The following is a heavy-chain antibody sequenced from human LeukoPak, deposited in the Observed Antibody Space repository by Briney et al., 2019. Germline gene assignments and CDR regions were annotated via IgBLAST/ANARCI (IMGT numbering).Heavy chain of an antibody. CDR3: AKRDYSSRHDY. J-gene: IGHJ4*02. V-gene: IGHV4-38-2*02. Sequence: PSETLSLTCTVSGYSINSGYYWVWIRQPPGKGLEWIGSMYHSGSTYYNPSLESRVTISVDTSKNHFSLKLTSVTAADTAVYYCAKRDYSSRHDYWGQGSLVTVSS. CDR2: MYHSGST. CDR1: GYSINSGYY. D-gene: IGHD6-13*01.